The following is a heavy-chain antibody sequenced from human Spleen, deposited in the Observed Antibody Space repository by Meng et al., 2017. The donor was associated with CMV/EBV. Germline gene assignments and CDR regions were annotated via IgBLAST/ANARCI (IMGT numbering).Heavy chain of an antibody. CDR3: AMGLQQLSRGSYYFYTMDV. J-gene: IGHJ6*02. V-gene: IGHV1-2*02. CDR1: GYTFNDYY. CDR2: INPDSGGT. D-gene: IGHD3-16*01. Sequence: ASVKVSCKTSGYTFNDYYMHWVRQAPGQRPEWMGWINPDSGGTRYAQNFQGRVTMTRDTSITTAYMDLSSLRSDDTATYYCAMGLQQLSRGSYYFYTMDVWGRGTTVTVSS.